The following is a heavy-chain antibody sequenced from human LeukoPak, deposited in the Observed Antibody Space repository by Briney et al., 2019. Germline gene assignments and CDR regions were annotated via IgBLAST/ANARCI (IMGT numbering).Heavy chain of an antibody. D-gene: IGHD3-10*01. J-gene: IGHJ4*02. CDR3: ARDGDTMVRGVLFDY. Sequence: SETLSLTCTVSGYSISSGYYRGWIRQPPGKGLEWIGSIYHSGSTYYNPSLKSRVTISVDTSKNQFSLKLSSVTAADTAVYYCARDGDTMVRGVLFDYWGQGTLVTVSS. CDR1: GYSISSGYY. V-gene: IGHV4-38-2*02. CDR2: IYHSGST.